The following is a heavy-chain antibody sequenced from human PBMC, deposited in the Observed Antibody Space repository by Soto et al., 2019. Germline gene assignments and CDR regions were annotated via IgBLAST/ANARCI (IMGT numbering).Heavy chain of an antibody. V-gene: IGHV4-30-2*01. Sequence: PSETLSLDCAVSGGSIIGGGFSWSWIRQPPGKGLEWIGYILHTGGTQYNPSLKGRVSMSVDKSKNQFSLHLTSVTAADTAVYYCARLQFGEGFDYWGQGALVTVSS. CDR3: ARLQFGEGFDY. CDR1: GGSIIGGGFS. CDR2: ILHTGGT. J-gene: IGHJ4*02. D-gene: IGHD3-10*01.